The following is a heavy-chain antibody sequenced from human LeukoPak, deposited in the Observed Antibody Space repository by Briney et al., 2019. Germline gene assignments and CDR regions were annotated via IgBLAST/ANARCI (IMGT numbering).Heavy chain of an antibody. CDR1: GFTFSSYG. D-gene: IGHD3-10*01. Sequence: GGTLRLSCAASGFTFSSYGMSWVRQAPGKGLEWVSAISGSGGSTYYADSVKVRFTISRDNSKNTLYLQMNSLRAEDTAVYYCAKDQTPISYYYGSGSPGDYWGQGTLVTVSS. J-gene: IGHJ4*02. CDR2: ISGSGGST. V-gene: IGHV3-23*01. CDR3: AKDQTPISYYYGSGSPGDY.